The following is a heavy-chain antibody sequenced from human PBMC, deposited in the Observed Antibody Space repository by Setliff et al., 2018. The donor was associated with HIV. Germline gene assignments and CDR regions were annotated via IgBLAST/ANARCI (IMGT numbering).Heavy chain of an antibody. CDR3: ARAALRYCTSTSCPRVDAFDI. J-gene: IGHJ3*02. CDR2: ISGSGGST. Sequence: PGGSLRLSCAASGITFSSYAMSWVRQAPGKGLEWVSGISGSGGSTYYADSVKGRFTISRDNAKNSLYLQMNSVRADDTAVYYCARAALRYCTSTSCPRVDAFDIWGQGTMVTVSS. V-gene: IGHV3-23*01. D-gene: IGHD2-2*01. CDR1: GITFSSYA.